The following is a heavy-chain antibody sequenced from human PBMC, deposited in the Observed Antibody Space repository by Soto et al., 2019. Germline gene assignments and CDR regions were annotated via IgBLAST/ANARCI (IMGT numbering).Heavy chain of an antibody. D-gene: IGHD6-13*01. CDR1: GYTFTNYA. J-gene: IGHJ4*02. Sequence: QVQLVQSGAEEKKPGASVKVSCKASGYTFTNYAMHWVRQAPGQRLEWMGWINAGNDNTKYSQKFQGRVTITRDTSASTDYMELSSLRSEDTAVYYCARDYTAAAGHPDYWGQGTLVTVSS. CDR2: INAGNDNT. V-gene: IGHV1-3*05. CDR3: ARDYTAAAGHPDY.